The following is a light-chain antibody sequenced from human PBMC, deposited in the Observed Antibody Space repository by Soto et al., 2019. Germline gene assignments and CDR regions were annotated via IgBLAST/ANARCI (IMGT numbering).Light chain of an antibody. V-gene: IGKV4-1*01. J-gene: IGKJ1*01. CDR1: HTVLGSSNNKDY. CDR2: WAS. CDR3: QQYGSSPP. Sequence: DVVMTQSPDSLAVSLGERATINCKSSHTVLGSSNNKDYLTWYQQKPGQPPKLLIYWASTREFGVPDRFSGSGSGTDFTLTISRLEPEDFAVYYCQQYGSSPPFGQGTKVDIK.